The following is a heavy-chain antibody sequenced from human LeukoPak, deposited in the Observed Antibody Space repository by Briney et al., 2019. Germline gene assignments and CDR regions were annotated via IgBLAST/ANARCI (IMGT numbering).Heavy chain of an antibody. V-gene: IGHV4-4*02. J-gene: IGHJ4*02. D-gene: IGHD3-9*01. CDR3: ASKGFEGPYYFNY. Sequence: SETLSLTCAVSGGSISSHNWWSWVRPPPGKGLEWIGEIYHGGSTNYDPSLKRRVTISVDKSKNQFSLKRTTVTSADTAEYYCASKGFEGPYYFNYWGQGTLVTVAS. CDR1: GGSISSHNW. CDR2: IYHGGST.